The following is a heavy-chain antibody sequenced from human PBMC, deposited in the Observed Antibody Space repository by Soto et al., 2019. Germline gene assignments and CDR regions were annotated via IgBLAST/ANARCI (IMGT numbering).Heavy chain of an antibody. CDR1: GFTFSDAW. J-gene: IGHJ4*02. D-gene: IGHD4-17*01. CDR2: IKSKTDGGTT. CDR3: TTDPRLEIDYGDYGGFDY. V-gene: IGHV3-15*01. Sequence: GGSLRLSCAASGFTFSDAWMIWVRQAPGKGLEWVGRIKSKTDGGTTDYAAPVKGRFTISRDDSKNTLYLQMNSLKTEDTAVYYCTTDPRLEIDYGDYGGFDYWGQGTLVTVSS.